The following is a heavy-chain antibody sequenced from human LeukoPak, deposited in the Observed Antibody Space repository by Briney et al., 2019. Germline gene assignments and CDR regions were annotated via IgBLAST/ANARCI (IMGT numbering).Heavy chain of an antibody. CDR1: GYSFTSYW. V-gene: IGHV5-51*01. D-gene: IGHD6-13*01. CDR3: ARPIYSSSWSYDY. CDR2: IYPGDSDT. J-gene: IGHJ4*02. Sequence: GEXXXXSCKGSGYSFTSYWIGWVRQMPGKGMEWMGIIYPGDSDTRYSPSFQGQVTISADKSISTAYLQWSSLKASDTAMYYCARPIYSSSWSYDYWGQGTLVTVSS.